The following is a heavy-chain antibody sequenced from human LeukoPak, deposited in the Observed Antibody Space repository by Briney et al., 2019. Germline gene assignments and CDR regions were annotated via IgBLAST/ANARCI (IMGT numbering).Heavy chain of an antibody. D-gene: IGHD2-21*02. CDR1: GGSISSGGYY. J-gene: IGHJ5*02. V-gene: IGHV4-31*03. Sequence: PSQTLSLTCTVSGGSISSGGYYWSWIRQHPGKGLEWIGYIYYSGSTYYNPSLKSRVTISVDTSKNQFSLKLSSVTAADTAVYYCARVFEVESGWNCGGDCIPRGWFDPWGQGTLVTVSS. CDR3: ARVFEVESGWNCGGDCIPRGWFDP. CDR2: IYYSGST.